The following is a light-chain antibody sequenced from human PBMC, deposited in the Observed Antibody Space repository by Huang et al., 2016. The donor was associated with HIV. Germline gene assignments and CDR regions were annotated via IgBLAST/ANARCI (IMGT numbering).Light chain of an antibody. Sequence: IVMTQSPATLSVYTGERATLSCRASQSISSNLAWYQQKPGQAPRLLIYGASTRATGIPAMFSGSGSGTEFTLTISRLQSEDFAVYYCQQYNNRYTFGQGTKLEIK. CDR2: GAS. J-gene: IGKJ2*01. CDR1: QSISSN. CDR3: QQYNNRYT. V-gene: IGKV3-15*01.